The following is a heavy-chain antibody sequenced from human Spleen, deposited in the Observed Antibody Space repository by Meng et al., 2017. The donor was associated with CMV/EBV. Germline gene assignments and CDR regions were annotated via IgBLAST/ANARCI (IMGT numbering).Heavy chain of an antibody. Sequence: GESLKISLAAFGFTFSDYSMNWVRQAPGKGLEWVSYISSSSSTIHYADSVKGRSTVSRDNAKNSLYLQMSSLRAEDTAVYYCARDQWLPYYYYYGMDVWGQGTTVTVSS. CDR1: GFTFSDYS. CDR3: ARDQWLPYYYYYGMDV. D-gene: IGHD3-22*01. V-gene: IGHV3-48*04. CDR2: ISSSSSTI. J-gene: IGHJ6*02.